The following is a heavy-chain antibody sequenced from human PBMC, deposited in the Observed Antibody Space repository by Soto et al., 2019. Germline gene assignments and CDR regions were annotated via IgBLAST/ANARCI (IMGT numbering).Heavy chain of an antibody. V-gene: IGHV1-3*01. CDR1: GYTFTSYA. CDR2: INAGNGNT. D-gene: IGHD3-22*01. CDR3: AKEGDYYDSSGSIDY. J-gene: IGHJ4*02. Sequence: ASVKVSCKASGYTFTSYAMHWVRQAPGQRLEWMGWINAGNGNTKYSQKFQGRVTITRDTSASTAYMELSSLRSEDTAVYYCAKEGDYYDSSGSIDYWGQGTLVTVSS.